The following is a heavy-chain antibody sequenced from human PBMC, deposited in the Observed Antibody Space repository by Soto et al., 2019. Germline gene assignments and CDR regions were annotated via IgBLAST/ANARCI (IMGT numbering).Heavy chain of an antibody. D-gene: IGHD2-2*01. CDR3: GRCTSTSCHLGSDY. CDR1: GFTFSSYA. J-gene: IGHJ4*02. Sequence: GGSLRLSCAASGFTFSSYAMNWVRQAPGKGLEWVALISHDGINKYYADSVRGRFTISRDSSTNTLYLQMNSLRAADTAVYYCGRCTSTSCHLGSDYWGQGTQVTVSS. CDR2: ISHDGINK. V-gene: IGHV3-30-3*01.